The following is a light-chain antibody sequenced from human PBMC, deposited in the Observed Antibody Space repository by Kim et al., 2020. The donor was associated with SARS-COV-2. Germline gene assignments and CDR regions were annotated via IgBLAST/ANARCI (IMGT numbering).Light chain of an antibody. CDR1: QHIANW. CDR2: GAS. V-gene: IGKV1-12*01. CDR3: QQATSFPPLLT. J-gene: IGKJ4*01. Sequence: VGDTVTITGRASQHIANWLAWYQQIPGKAPKLLIYGASTLQSGVPTRFSGSGSGTDFSLTISSLQPEDSATYYCQQATSFPPLLTFGGGTKVDIK.